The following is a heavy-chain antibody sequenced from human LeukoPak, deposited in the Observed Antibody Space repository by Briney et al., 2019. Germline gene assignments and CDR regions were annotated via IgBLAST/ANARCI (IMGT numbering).Heavy chain of an antibody. CDR3: AACLDGAFDI. J-gene: IGHJ3*02. CDR2: IYYSGST. CDR1: GFTFSSYS. D-gene: IGHD3-16*01. V-gene: IGHV4-39*07. Sequence: GSLRLSCAASGFTFSSYSMNWIRQPPGKGLEWIGSIYYSGSTYYNPSLKSRVTISVDTSKNQFSLKLSSVTAADTAVYYCAACLDGAFDIWGQGTMVTVSS.